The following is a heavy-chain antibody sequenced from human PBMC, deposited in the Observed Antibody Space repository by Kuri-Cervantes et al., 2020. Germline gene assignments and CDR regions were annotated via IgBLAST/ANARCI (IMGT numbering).Heavy chain of an antibody. CDR3: ARRHIVVVPAAYMDYGMDV. CDR1: GGSVSSGSYY. V-gene: IGHV4-61*01. CDR2: IYYSGST. D-gene: IGHD2-2*01. J-gene: IGHJ6*02. Sequence: SETLSLTCTVSGGSVSSGSYYWSWIRQPPGKGLEWIGYIYYSGSTNYNPSLKSRVTISVDRSKNQFSLKLSSVTAADTAVYYCARRHIVVVPAAYMDYGMDVWGQGTTVTVSS.